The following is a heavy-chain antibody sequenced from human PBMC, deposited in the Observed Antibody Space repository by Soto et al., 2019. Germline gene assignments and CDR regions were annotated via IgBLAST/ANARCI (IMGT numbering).Heavy chain of an antibody. Sequence: QVQLVQSGAEVKKPGSSVKVSCQVSGGTFSTYGITWVRQAPGQGLEWVGRIIPILAIADYAQKFQGRVSITADRSTNTAYRELTSLRSEDTAVYYCARGTDAVGSESAFDIWGRGTMVTVSS. J-gene: IGHJ3*02. D-gene: IGHD2-21*02. CDR2: IIPILAIA. V-gene: IGHV1-69*04. CDR1: GGTFSTYG. CDR3: ARGTDAVGSESAFDI.